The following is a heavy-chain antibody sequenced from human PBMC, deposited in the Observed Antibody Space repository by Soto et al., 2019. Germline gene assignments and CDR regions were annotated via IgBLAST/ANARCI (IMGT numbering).Heavy chain of an antibody. CDR3: ASHYYDSSGYPTPNDAFDI. V-gene: IGHV1-69*10. D-gene: IGHD3-22*01. CDR2: IIPIHGIT. CDR1: GDTFSIYP. J-gene: IGHJ3*02. Sequence: GASVKVSCKASGDTFSIYPISWVRLAPGQGLEWMGWIIPIHGITNYAQKFQGRVTMTTDKSTSTAYMELSSLRSDDTAVYYCASHYYDSSGYPTPNDAFDIWGQGTMVTVSS.